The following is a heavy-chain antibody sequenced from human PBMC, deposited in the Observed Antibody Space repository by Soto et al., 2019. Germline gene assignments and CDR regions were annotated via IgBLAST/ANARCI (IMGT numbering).Heavy chain of an antibody. CDR3: AKVRPSIDY. CDR2: IGAGGRST. J-gene: IGHJ4*02. D-gene: IGHD6-25*01. V-gene: IGHV3-23*01. CDR1: GFTFSSYA. Sequence: EVPLLESGGGLVQPGGSLRLSCAASGFTFSSYAMTWVRQAPGKGLEWVSVIGAGGRSTYYADSVKGRFTVSRDNSKNTLYLQMNSLRAEDTAVYYCAKVRPSIDYWGQGTLVTVSS.